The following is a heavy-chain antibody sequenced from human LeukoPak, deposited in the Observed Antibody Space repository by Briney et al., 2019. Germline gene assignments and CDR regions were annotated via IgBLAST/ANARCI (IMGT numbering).Heavy chain of an antibody. CDR3: ARDQGGSYYYYYGMDV. D-gene: IGHD1-26*01. Sequence: SETLSLTCAVSGGSLSSGGYSWGCIRPPPGKGLEWIGYIYYSGSTNYNPSLKSRVTISVDTSKNQFSLKLSSVTAADTAVYYCARDQGGSYYYYYGMDVWGQGTTVTVSS. CDR1: GGSLSSGGYS. J-gene: IGHJ6*02. V-gene: IGHV4-61*08. CDR2: IYYSGST.